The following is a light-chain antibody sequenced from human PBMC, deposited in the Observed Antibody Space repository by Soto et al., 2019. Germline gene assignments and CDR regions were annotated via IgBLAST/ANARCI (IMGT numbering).Light chain of an antibody. J-gene: IGKJ1*01. V-gene: IGKV4-1*01. CDR3: QQHYNTPRT. Sequence: IGSTKFAATLALSLGEMATINCKSTQSFLYSSNNKNYLAWYQQKPGQPPKLLIYWASTRESGVPDRFSGSGSGTDSTLTISSLQAEDVAVYYCQQHYNTPRTFGQGTKVDIK. CDR1: QSFLYSSNNKNY. CDR2: WAS.